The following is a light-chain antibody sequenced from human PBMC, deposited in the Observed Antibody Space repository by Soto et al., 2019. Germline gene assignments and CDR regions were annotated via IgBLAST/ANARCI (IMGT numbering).Light chain of an antibody. CDR3: QQSFSTPLT. V-gene: IGKV2-29*01. J-gene: IGKJ4*01. Sequence: DIVMTQTPLSPSVTPGQPASISCKSSQSLLHSDGKTYFYWYLQKPGQSPQLLTDELSSRFSGVPDRFTGSGSGTDFTLTISSMHTQDSAHYSCQQSFSTPLTFGGGTKVDI. CDR1: QSLLHSDGKTY. CDR2: ELS.